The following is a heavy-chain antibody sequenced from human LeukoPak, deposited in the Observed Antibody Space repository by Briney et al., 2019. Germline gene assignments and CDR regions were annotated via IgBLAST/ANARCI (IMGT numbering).Heavy chain of an antibody. V-gene: IGHV3-74*01. CDR3: ARAPSGWHATDV. J-gene: IGHJ6*02. Sequence: GGSLRLSCAASGFTSGNYLMHWVRQAPGKGLRWVSRVHIDGSSTTYADSVKGRFTISRDDAKNTLYLQMNSLRAEDTAVYYCARAPSGWHATDVWGQGTTVTVSS. D-gene: IGHD6-19*01. CDR1: GFTSGNYL. CDR2: VHIDGSST.